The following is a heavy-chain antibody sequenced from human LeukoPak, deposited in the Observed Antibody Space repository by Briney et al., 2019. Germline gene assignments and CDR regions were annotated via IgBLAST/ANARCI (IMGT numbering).Heavy chain of an antibody. D-gene: IGHD7-27*01. CDR3: AKDGGLWVSAHWGDS. CDR2: ISYDGSNK. CDR1: GFTFSSYA. Sequence: GGFLRLSCAASGFTFSSYAMHWVRQAPGKGLEWVAVISYDGSNKYYADSVKGRFTVSRDNSKNTLYLQMNSLRAEDTAVYYCAKDGGLWVSAHWGDSWGRGTLVTVSS. V-gene: IGHV3-30-3*01. J-gene: IGHJ4*02.